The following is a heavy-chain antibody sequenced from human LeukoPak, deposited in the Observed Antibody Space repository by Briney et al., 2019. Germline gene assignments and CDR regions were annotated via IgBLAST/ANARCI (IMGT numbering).Heavy chain of an antibody. Sequence: RTGGSLRLSCVASGFGLSGSGMTWVRQAPGKGLEWISYISVSGGIIYYADSVRGRFTISRDNAKNSLFLQMNSLTVEDTAVYYCAREASYSSSWATFDNWGQGTLVTV. V-gene: IGHV3-48*01. CDR3: AREASYSSSWATFDN. CDR1: GFGLSGSG. J-gene: IGHJ4*02. CDR2: ISVSGGII. D-gene: IGHD6-13*01.